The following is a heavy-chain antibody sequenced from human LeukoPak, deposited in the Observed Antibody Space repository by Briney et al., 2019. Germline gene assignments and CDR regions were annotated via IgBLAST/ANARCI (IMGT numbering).Heavy chain of an antibody. CDR2: IYHSGST. V-gene: IGHV4-59*06. D-gene: IGHD2-2*01. CDR3: ARRTAAMWFDP. CDR1: GGSISSYY. Sequence: SETLSLTCTVSGGSISSYYWNWIRQHPGKGLEWIGYIYHSGSTYYNPSLKSRLTISVDTSKNQFSLKLSSVTAADTAVYYCARRTAAMWFDPWGQGTLATVSS. J-gene: IGHJ5*02.